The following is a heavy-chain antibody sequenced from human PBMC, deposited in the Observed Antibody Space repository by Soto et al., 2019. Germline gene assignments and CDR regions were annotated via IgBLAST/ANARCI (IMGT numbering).Heavy chain of an antibody. Sequence: EVQLVESGGGLVQPGGSLRLSCAASGFSFSDHYLDWVRQAPGKGLEWLGRIRSRADSFTTTYAASVRGRFTISRNDSKNSLYLQMNSLKTEDPAVYYCGTPLLWFGGDWGQGTLVTVSS. CDR2: IRSRADSFTT. CDR3: GTPLLWFGGD. V-gene: IGHV3-72*01. CDR1: GFSFSDHY. J-gene: IGHJ4*02. D-gene: IGHD3-10*01.